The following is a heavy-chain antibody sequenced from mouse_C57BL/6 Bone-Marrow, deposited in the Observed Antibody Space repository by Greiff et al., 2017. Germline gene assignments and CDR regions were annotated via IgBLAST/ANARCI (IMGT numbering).Heavy chain of an antibody. Sequence: EVQLQQSGAELVRPGASVKLSCTASGFNFNDYCMHWVKQRPEQGLEWIGWIDPANGDTKYASKFQGKATITADTSSSTAYLQLSSLTSEDTAVYYCTTVPFDYWGQGTTLTVSS. CDR2: IDPANGDT. CDR1: GFNFNDYC. J-gene: IGHJ2*01. V-gene: IGHV14-4*01. CDR3: TTVPFDY.